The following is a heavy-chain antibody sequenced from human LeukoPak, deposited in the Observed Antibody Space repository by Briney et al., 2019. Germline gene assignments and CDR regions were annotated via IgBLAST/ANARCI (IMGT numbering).Heavy chain of an antibody. J-gene: IGHJ3*02. D-gene: IGHD5-18*01. Sequence: PGGSLRLSCAASGFTFSSYWMSWVRQAPGKGLEWVANIKQDGSEKYYVDSVKGRFTISRDNAKNSLYLQMNSLRAGDTAVYYCAGVDAAMPDAFDIWGQGTTVTVSS. CDR1: GFTFSSYW. CDR3: AGVDAAMPDAFDI. CDR2: IKQDGSEK. V-gene: IGHV3-7*04.